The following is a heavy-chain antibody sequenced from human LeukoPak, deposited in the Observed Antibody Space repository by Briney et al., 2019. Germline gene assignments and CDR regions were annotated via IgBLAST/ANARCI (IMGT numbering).Heavy chain of an antibody. Sequence: PSETLSLTCTVSGGSISSSSYYWDWIRQPPGKGLEWIGNIYYSGSTYYNPSLKSRVTISVDTSKNQFSLKLSSVTAADTAVYYCARLEYSSCVTSWGQGTLVIVSS. V-gene: IGHV4-39*01. CDR1: GGSISSSSYY. CDR2: IYYSGST. CDR3: ARLEYSSCVTS. D-gene: IGHD6-6*01. J-gene: IGHJ4*02.